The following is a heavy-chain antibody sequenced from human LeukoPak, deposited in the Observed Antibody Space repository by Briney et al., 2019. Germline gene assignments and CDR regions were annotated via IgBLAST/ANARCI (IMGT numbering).Heavy chain of an antibody. CDR2: ISSNGHT. CDR3: AKEEQYSYAI. J-gene: IGHJ4*02. CDR1: GFTFRKYS. D-gene: IGHD5-18*01. Sequence: GGSLRFSCSASGFTFRKYSMHWVRQGPGKGLEYVSAISSNGHTYYADSVKGRFTISRDNSKNTLYLQMNSLRAEDTAVYYCAKEEQYSYAIWGQGTLVTVSS. V-gene: IGHV3-64*04.